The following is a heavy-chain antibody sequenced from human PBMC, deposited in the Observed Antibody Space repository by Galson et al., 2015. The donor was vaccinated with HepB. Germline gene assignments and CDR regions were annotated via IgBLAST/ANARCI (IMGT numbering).Heavy chain of an antibody. V-gene: IGHV3-74*01. Sequence: SLRLSCAASGFTFSSYWMHWVRQAPGKGLVWVSRINSDGSSTSYADSVKGRFTISRDNAKNTLYLQMNSLRAEDTAVYYCARAGYYDSSGYLDAFDIWGQGTMVTVSS. CDR3: ARAGYYDSSGYLDAFDI. CDR1: GFTFSSYW. D-gene: IGHD3-22*01. J-gene: IGHJ3*02. CDR2: INSDGSST.